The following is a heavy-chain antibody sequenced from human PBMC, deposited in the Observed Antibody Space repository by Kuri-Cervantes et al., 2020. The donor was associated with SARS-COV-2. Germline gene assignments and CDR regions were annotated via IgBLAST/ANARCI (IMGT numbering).Heavy chain of an antibody. CDR1: GGSISSYY. J-gene: IGHJ6*02. CDR3: AGSSGWYTYYYYGMDA. CDR2: IYYSGST. Sequence: GSLRLSCTVSGGSISSYYWSWIRQPPGKGLEWIGYIYYSGSTNYNPSLKSRVTISVDTSKNQFSLKLSSVTAADTAVYYCAGSSGWYTYYYYGMDAWGQGTTVTVSS. V-gene: IGHV4-59*01. D-gene: IGHD6-19*01.